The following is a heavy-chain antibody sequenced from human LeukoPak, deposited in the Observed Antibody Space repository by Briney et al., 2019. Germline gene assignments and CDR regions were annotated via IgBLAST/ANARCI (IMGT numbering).Heavy chain of an antibody. V-gene: IGHV3-43*02. Sequence: GGSLRLSRATSGFTFDDYAMHWVRQAPGKGLEWVSLISGDGGSTYYADSVKGRFTISRDNSKNSLHVQMNNPRSEDTALYYCAKQAASGGGVDYWGQGTLVTVSS. CDR1: GFTFDDYA. CDR2: ISGDGGST. D-gene: IGHD3-16*01. J-gene: IGHJ4*02. CDR3: AKQAASGGGVDY.